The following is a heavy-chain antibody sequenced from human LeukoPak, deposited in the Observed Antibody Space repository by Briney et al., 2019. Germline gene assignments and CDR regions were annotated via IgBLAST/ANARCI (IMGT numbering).Heavy chain of an antibody. CDR1: GFNFDDYA. CDR3: ARVLLSGSYYADH. CDR2: INWNGDSA. J-gene: IGHJ4*02. Sequence: PGGSLRLSCAASGFNFDDYAMMWVRQAPGKGLEWVSGINWNGDSATYADSVKGRATITRDNAKNSLYLQMSSLRAEDTALYYCARVLLSGSYYADHWGQGTLVTVSS. D-gene: IGHD3-10*01. V-gene: IGHV3-20*04.